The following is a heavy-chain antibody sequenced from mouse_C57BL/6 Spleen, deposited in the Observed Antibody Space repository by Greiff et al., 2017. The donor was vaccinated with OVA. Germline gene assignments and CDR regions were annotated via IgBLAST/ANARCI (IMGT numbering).Heavy chain of an antibody. Sequence: EVKLMESGGDLVKPGGSLKLSCAASGFTFSSYGMSWVRQTPDKRLEWVATISSGGSYTYYPDSVKGRFTISRDNAKNTLYLQMSSLKSEDTAMYYGARLPYGSSYDWYFDVWGTGTTVTVSS. CDR1: GFTFSSYG. CDR2: ISSGGSYT. CDR3: ARLPYGSSYDWYFDV. D-gene: IGHD1-1*01. V-gene: IGHV5-6*01. J-gene: IGHJ1*03.